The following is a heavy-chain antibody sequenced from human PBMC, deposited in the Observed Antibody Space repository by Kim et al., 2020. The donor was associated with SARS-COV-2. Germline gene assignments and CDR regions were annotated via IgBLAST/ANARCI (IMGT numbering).Heavy chain of an antibody. CDR3: ASDYGQQAFDI. V-gene: IGHV1-46*01. Sequence: ASVKVSCKASGYTFTSYYMHWVRQAPGQGLEWMGIINPSGGSTSYSQKFQGRVTMTRDTSTRIDNMELSSLRSEDTAVYYCASDYGQQAFDIWGQGTMVT. D-gene: IGHD4-17*01. J-gene: IGHJ3*02. CDR2: INPSGGST. CDR1: GYTFTSYY.